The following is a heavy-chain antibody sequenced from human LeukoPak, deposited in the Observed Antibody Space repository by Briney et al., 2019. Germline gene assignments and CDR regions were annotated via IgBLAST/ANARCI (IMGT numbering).Heavy chain of an antibody. V-gene: IGHV6-1*01. J-gene: IGHJ5*02. CDR3: ARGPRQLDP. CDR2: TYYRSKWSS. Sequence: SQTLSLTCAISRDSVSSNSAAWNWIRQSPSRGLEWLGRTYYRSKWSSVSAVSVKSRITIKPDTSKNQFSLQLNSVTPEDTAVYYCARGPRQLDPWGQGILVTVSS. CDR1: RDSVSSNSAA.